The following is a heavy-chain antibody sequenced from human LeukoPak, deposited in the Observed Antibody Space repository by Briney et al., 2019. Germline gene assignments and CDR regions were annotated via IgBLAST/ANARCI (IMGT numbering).Heavy chain of an antibody. CDR3: TTDVSVRGDWFDP. V-gene: IGHV3-15*01. CDR1: GFTFSNAW. CDR2: IKSKTVGGTT. Sequence: GGSLRLSCAASGFTFSNAWMSWVRQAPGKGLEWVGRIKSKTVGGTTDYAAPVKGRFTISRDDSKNTLYLQMNSLKTEDTAVYYCTTDVSVRGDWFDPWGQGTLVTVSS. J-gene: IGHJ5*02. D-gene: IGHD3-10*01.